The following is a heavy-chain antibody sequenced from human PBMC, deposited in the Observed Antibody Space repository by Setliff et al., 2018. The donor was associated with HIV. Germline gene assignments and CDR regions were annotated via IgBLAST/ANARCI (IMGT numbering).Heavy chain of an antibody. Sequence: PSETLSLTCGVYGGSFSGYYWSWIRQPPGKGLEWIGSSYHSGSTYYNPSLKSRVTISVDTSKNQFSLKLSSVTAADTGVYYCARHRDPPGTRWIFYYYYMDLWGEGTTVTVSS. CDR1: GGSFSGYY. J-gene: IGHJ6*03. CDR3: ARHRDPPGTRWIFYYYYMDL. D-gene: IGHD5-12*01. V-gene: IGHV4-34*01. CDR2: SYHSGST.